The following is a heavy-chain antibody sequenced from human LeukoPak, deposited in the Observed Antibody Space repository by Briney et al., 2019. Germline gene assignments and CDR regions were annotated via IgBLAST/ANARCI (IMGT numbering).Heavy chain of an antibody. CDR1: GYTFTSYY. D-gene: IGHD3-22*01. V-gene: IGHV1-46*03. J-gene: IGHJ3*02. CDR2: INTSGGST. CDR3: SRGGLVVVVSTSHDAFDM. Sequence: ASVKVSCKASGYTFTSYYMHWVRQAPGEGLEWMGIINTSGGSTCYAQKFQGRVTMTREMSTSTVYMEVSSLRCEDTAVYYCSRGGLVVVVSTSHDAFDMWGRGKRVSVSS.